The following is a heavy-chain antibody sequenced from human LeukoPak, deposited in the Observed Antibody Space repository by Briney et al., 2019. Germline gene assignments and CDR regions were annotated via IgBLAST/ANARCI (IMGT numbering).Heavy chain of an antibody. CDR2: IIPIFGTA. J-gene: IGHJ1*01. CDR1: GGTFSSYA. Sequence: SVKVSCKASGGTFSSYAISWVRQAPGQGLEWMGGIIPIFGTANYAQKLQGRVTIATDESTSTAYMELSSLRSEDTAVYYCARGVYGDYLEYFQHWGQGTLVTVS. CDR3: ARGVYGDYLEYFQH. V-gene: IGHV1-69*05. D-gene: IGHD4-17*01.